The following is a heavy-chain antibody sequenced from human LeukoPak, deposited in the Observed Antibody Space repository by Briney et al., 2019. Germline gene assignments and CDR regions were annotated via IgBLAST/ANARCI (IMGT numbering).Heavy chain of an antibody. CDR2: IYYSGST. J-gene: IGHJ4*02. D-gene: IGHD3-22*01. V-gene: IGHV4-39*02. CDR1: GGSISSSSYY. CDR3: AREATYYYDSSGYSDPFGY. Sequence: SETLSLTCTVSGGSISSSSYYWGWIRQPPGKGLEWIGSIYYSGSTYYNPYLKSRVTISVDTSKNQFSLKLSSVTAADTAVYYCAREATYYYDSSGYSDPFGYWGQGTLVTVSS.